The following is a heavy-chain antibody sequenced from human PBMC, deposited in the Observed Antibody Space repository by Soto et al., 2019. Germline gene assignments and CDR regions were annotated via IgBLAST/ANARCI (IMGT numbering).Heavy chain of an antibody. Sequence: GGSLRLSCAASGFTFSSYAMSWVRQAPGKGLEWVSAISGSGGSTYYADSVKGRFTISRDNSKNTLYLQMNSLRAEDTAVYYCAREYDFWSGYYPQGWFAPWGQGTLVTVSS. V-gene: IGHV3-23*01. CDR3: AREYDFWSGYYPQGWFAP. J-gene: IGHJ5*02. CDR1: GFTFSSYA. D-gene: IGHD3-3*01. CDR2: ISGSGGST.